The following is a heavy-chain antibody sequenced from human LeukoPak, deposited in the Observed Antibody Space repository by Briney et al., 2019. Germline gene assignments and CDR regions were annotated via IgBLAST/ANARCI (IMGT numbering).Heavy chain of an antibody. CDR3: ARNRLDSSGYKSDYYYMDV. CDR1: GYSFTSYW. D-gene: IGHD3-22*01. V-gene: IGHV5-51*01. CDR2: IYPGDSDT. J-gene: IGHJ6*03. Sequence: LGESLKISCKGSGYSFTSYWIGWVRQMPGKGLEWMGIIYPGDSDTRYSPSFQGQVTISADKSISTAYLQWSSLKASDTAMYYCARNRLDSSGYKSDYYYMDVWGKGTTVTVSS.